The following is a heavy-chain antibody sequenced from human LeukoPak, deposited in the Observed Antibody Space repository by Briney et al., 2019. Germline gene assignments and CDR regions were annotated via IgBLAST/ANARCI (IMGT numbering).Heavy chain of an antibody. CDR1: GYRFTSYW. D-gene: IGHD5-12*01. V-gene: IGHV5-51*01. CDR2: IYPGDSDT. Sequence: GESLKISFKGSGYRFTSYWIGWVRPMPGKGLEWMGIIYPGDSDTRYSPSSQGQVTISADKSISTAYLQWSSLKASDTAMYYCARASRGYSGYDTYYYYYYMDVWGKGTTVTVSS. J-gene: IGHJ6*03. CDR3: ARASRGYSGYDTYYYYYYMDV.